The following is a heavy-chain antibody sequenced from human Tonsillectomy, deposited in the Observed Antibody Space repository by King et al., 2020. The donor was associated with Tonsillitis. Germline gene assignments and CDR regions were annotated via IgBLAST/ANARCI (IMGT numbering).Heavy chain of an antibody. V-gene: IGHV3-23*04. CDR2: VSGDGYAI. Sequence: VQLVESGGGLVQPGGSLRLSCSSSGSTFTSFAIICVRQAPVKGLVGGSRVSGDGYAIYNADSVNGRFTISRDNSKTPVYLRMNSLKAEDTAVYVCAKVDTETVLGYMDVGGKGTTVTAS. J-gene: IGHJ6*03. CDR1: GSTFTSFA. CDR3: AKVDTETVLGYMDV. D-gene: IGHD5-18*01.